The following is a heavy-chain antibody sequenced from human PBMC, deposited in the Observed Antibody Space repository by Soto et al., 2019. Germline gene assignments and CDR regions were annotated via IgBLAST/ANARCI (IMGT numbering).Heavy chain of an antibody. J-gene: IGHJ6*04. CDR2: IKSKTDGGTT. CDR3: TTDPDIIYGMDV. Sequence: VGSLRLSCAASGFTFSNAWMSWVRQAPGKGLEWVGRIKSKTDGGTTDYAAPVKGRFTISRDDSKNTLYLQMNSLKTEDTAVYYGTTDPDIIYGMDVRGKGTKVTFSS. CDR1: GFTFSNAW. V-gene: IGHV3-15*01.